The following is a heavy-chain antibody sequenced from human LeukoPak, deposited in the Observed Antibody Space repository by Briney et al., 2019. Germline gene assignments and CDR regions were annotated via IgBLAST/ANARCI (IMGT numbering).Heavy chain of an antibody. CDR2: IYYSGST. Sequence: PSETLSLTCTVSGGSISSSSYYWGWIRQPPGKGLEWIGSIYYSGSTYYNPSLKSRVTISVDTSKNQFSLKLSSVTAADTAVYYCAREGTMVRGALWGQGTLVTVSS. V-gene: IGHV4-39*02. D-gene: IGHD3-10*01. CDR3: AREGTMVRGAL. CDR1: GGSISSSSYY. J-gene: IGHJ4*02.